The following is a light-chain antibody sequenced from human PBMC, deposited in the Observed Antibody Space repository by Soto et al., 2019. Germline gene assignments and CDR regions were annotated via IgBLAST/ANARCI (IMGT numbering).Light chain of an antibody. CDR3: QTWSTDIRV. Sequence: QPVLTQPPSASASLGASVKLTCTLSSGHNSYAIAWHQQQPEKGPRYLMKLNSDGSHSKGDGSPDRFSGSSSGAERYLTISSLQSGYEADYYCQTWSTDIRVFGGGTKLTVL. J-gene: IGLJ3*02. CDR1: SGHNSYA. CDR2: LNSDGSH. V-gene: IGLV4-69*01.